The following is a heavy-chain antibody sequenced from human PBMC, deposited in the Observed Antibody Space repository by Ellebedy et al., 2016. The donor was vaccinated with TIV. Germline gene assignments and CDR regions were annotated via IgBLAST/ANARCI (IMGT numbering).Heavy chain of an antibody. J-gene: IGHJ4*02. CDR2: LNPADGST. Sequence: AASVKVSCKASGYTFSSNYMHWVRQAPGQGLEWMGILNPADGSTTYAQKFQGRVTMTRDTSTSTAYMELSSLRSDDTAVYYCAKGGQQWPDYWGQGTLVTVSS. CDR3: AKGGQQWPDY. D-gene: IGHD6-19*01. CDR1: GYTFSSNY. V-gene: IGHV1-46*01.